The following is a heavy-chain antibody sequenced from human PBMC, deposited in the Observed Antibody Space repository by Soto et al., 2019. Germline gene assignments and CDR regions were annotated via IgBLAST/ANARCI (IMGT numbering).Heavy chain of an antibody. CDR3: ARDLSIAVAGNYYYGMDV. CDR1: GGTFSSYA. D-gene: IGHD6-19*01. V-gene: IGHV1-69*06. J-gene: IGHJ6*02. Sequence: QVQLVQSGAEVKKPGSSVKVSCKASGGTFSSYAISWVRQAPGQGLEWMGGIIPIFGTANYAQKFQGRVTITADKSTSTAYMELSSLRSEDTAVYYRARDLSIAVAGNYYYGMDVWGQGTTVTVSS. CDR2: IIPIFGTA.